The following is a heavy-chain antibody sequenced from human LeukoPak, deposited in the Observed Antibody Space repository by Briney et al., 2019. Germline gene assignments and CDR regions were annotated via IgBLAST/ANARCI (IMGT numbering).Heavy chain of an antibody. CDR2: IYYSGST. CDR3: ARDWGDYDYVWGSYRPDWFDP. CDR1: GGSISSYY. J-gene: IGHJ5*02. V-gene: IGHV4-59*01. D-gene: IGHD3-16*02. Sequence: ETLSLTCTVSGGSISSYYWSWIRQPPGKGLEWIGYIYYSGSTNYNPSLKSRVTISVDTSKNQFSLKLSSVTAADTAVYYCARDWGDYDYVWGSYRPDWFDPWGQGTLVTVSS.